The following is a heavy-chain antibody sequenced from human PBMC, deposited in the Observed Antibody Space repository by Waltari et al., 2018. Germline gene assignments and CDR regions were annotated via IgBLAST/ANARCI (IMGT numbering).Heavy chain of an antibody. J-gene: IGHJ4*02. V-gene: IGHV4-39*07. CDR2: IYYSGST. CDR3: ATLPGGSGFPRYFDY. Sequence: QLQLQESGPGLVKPSETLSLTCTVSGGSISSSSYYWGWIRQPPGKGLEWIGSIYYSGSTYFNPSPKRRVTKSVDTSKNQFSLKLSSVAAADTAVYYCATLPGGSGFPRYFDYWGQGTLVTVSS. D-gene: IGHD3-10*01. CDR1: GGSISSSSYY.